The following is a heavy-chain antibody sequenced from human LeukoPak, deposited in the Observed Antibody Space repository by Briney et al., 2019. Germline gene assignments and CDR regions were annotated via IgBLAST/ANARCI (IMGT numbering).Heavy chain of an antibody. V-gene: IGHV3-7*03. CDR2: IKEDGSER. D-gene: IGHD1-26*01. CDR1: GFTFSNYW. CDR3: ARLHSGRYYGDAFDM. Sequence: GGSLRLSCIVSGFTFSNYWMTWVRQAPGKGLEWVANIKEDGSERYYVDSVRGRFTVSRDNAKNSLYLQMGSLRVEGTAMYFCARLHSGRYYGDAFDMWGQGTMVTVSP. J-gene: IGHJ3*02.